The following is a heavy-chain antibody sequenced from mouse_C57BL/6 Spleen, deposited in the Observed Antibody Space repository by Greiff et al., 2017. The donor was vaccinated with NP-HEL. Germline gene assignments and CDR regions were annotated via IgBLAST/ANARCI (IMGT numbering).Heavy chain of an antibody. V-gene: IGHV1-42*01. CDR3: ARVYGTFDY. CDR2: INPSTGGT. Sequence: VQLQQSGPELVKPGASVKISCKASGYSFTGYYMNWVKQSPEKSLEWIGEINPSTGGTTYNQKFKAKATLTVDKSSSTAYMQLKSLTSEDSAVYYCARVYGTFDYWGQGTTLTVSS. J-gene: IGHJ2*01. CDR1: GYSFTGYY. D-gene: IGHD2-1*01.